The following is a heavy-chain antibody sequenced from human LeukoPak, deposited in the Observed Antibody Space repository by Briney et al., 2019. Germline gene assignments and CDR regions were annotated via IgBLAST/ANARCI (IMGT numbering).Heavy chain of an antibody. Sequence: GQPRKVSCKGSGYSFTTYWIGWGRQMPGKGLDGMGIIYPADSDTRYSPSFQGQVTISADKSITTAYLQWSRLKASDTAMYYHARGIAARPWFDYWGQGTLVTVSS. J-gene: IGHJ4*02. CDR3: ARGIAARPWFDY. CDR1: GYSFTTYW. V-gene: IGHV5-51*01. D-gene: IGHD6-6*01. CDR2: IYPADSDT.